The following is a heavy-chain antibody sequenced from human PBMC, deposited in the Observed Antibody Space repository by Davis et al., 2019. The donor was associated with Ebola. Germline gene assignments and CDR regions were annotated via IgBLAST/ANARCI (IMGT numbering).Heavy chain of an antibody. CDR1: GYTLTELS. CDR3: ARVGGSDYDAFDI. J-gene: IGHJ3*02. D-gene: IGHD4-17*01. CDR2: IIPIFGTA. V-gene: IGHV1-69*13. Sequence: SVKVSCKVSGYTLTELSMHWVRQAPGQGLEWMGGIIPIFGTANYAQKFQGRVTITADESTSTAYMELSSLRSEDTAVYYCARVGGSDYDAFDIWGQGTMVTVSS.